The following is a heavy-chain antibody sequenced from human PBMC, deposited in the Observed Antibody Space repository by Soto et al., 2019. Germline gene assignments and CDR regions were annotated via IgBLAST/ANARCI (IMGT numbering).Heavy chain of an antibody. Sequence: QVQLQESGPGLVKPSETLSLTCTVSVGSISGYSWSWIRQSPGKGLEWIGYVHYSGSTNYNPSLKSPVTLPVDTYKNQFSLKLSSVTAEDTAVYYCARAETPFDQYCSSPSCYYYYMDVWDKGTPVTVSS. CDR2: VHYSGST. D-gene: IGHD2-2*01. CDR3: ARAETPFDQYCSSPSCYYYYMDV. J-gene: IGHJ6*03. V-gene: IGHV4-59*08. CDR1: VGSISGYS.